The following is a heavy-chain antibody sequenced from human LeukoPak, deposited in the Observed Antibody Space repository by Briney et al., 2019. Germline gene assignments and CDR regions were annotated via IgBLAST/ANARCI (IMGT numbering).Heavy chain of an antibody. V-gene: IGHV4-59*08. J-gene: IGHJ4*02. CDR1: GGSISSYY. Sequence: PSETLSLTYTLSGGSISSYYWSWTRQPPGKGLEWIGYIYYSGRTNYNPSLKSRVTISVDTSKNQFSLKVSSVTAADTAVYYCVTYSSTLGYLDFWGQGSLVTVSS. CDR2: IYYSGRT. D-gene: IGHD2-2*01. CDR3: VTYSSTLGYLDF.